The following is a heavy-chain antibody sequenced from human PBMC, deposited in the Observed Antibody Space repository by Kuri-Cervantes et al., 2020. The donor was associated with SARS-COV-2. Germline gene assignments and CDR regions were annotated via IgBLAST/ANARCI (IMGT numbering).Heavy chain of an antibody. CDR1: GFTFSSYW. D-gene: IGHD1-1*01. J-gene: IGHJ4*02. Sequence: GGSLRLSCAASGFTFSSYWMHWVRQATGKGLEWVSAIGTAGDPYYPGSVKGRFTISRDNAKNSLYLQMNSLRAEDTAVYYCVRDGDHWNFDYWGQGTLVTVSS. CDR2: IGTAGDP. V-gene: IGHV3-13*05. CDR3: VRDGDHWNFDY.